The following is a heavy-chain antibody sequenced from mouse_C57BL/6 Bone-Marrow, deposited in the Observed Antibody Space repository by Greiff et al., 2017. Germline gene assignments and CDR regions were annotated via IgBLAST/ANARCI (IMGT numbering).Heavy chain of an antibody. V-gene: IGHV3-6*01. CDR3: SREQRYGLDY. Sequence: EVQLQESGPGLVKPSQSLSLTCSVTGYSITSGYYWNWIRQFPGNKLEWMGYISYDGSNNYNPSLKNRISIPRDTSTNQFFLMLISVTTEDTASYDCSREQRYGLDYWGQSTTPTVSS. J-gene: IGHJ2*01. CDR2: ISYDGSN. D-gene: IGHD1-1*01. CDR1: GYSITSGYY.